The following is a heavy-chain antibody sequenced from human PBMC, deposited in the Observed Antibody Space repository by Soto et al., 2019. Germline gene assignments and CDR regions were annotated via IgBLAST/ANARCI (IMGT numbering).Heavy chain of an antibody. D-gene: IGHD2-2*01. V-gene: IGHV5-51*01. Sequence: GEYLKISCKGSGYSFTNYWIGWVRQVPGKGLEWMGVIYPGDSDTRFSPSFQGQVTISVDKSVSTAYLHWSSLKASDTAMYYYARSVSYCSRTSCHFNYSCQGPPVSLS. CDR1: GYSFTNYW. CDR3: ARSVSYCSRTSCHFNY. CDR2: IYPGDSDT. J-gene: IGHJ4*02.